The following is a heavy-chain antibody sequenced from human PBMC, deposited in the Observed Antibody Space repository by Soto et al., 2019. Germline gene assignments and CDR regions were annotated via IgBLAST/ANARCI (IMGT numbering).Heavy chain of an antibody. Sequence: SQTLSLTCAISEDSVSINSAAWNWIRQSPSRGLEWLGRTYYRSKWYNDYAVSVKSRITINPDRSKNELSLKLTSVTAADTAVYYCARVPDVWGQGTTVTVSS. CDR1: EDSVSINSAA. J-gene: IGHJ6*02. V-gene: IGHV6-1*01. CDR3: ARVPDV. CDR2: TYYRSKWYN.